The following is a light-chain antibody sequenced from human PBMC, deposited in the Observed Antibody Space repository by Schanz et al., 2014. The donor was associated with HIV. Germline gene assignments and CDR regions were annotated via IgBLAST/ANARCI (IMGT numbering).Light chain of an antibody. CDR1: SSDVGSYNL. CDR2: DVS. V-gene: IGLV2-14*02. Sequence: QSALTQPASVSGSPGQSITISCTGTSSDVGSYNLVSWYQQHPGKAPKLIIYDVSNRPSEISYRFSGSKSGNTASLTISGLQAEDEADYYCNSYSHSNTYVFGSGTKLTVL. J-gene: IGLJ1*01. CDR3: NSYSHSNTYV.